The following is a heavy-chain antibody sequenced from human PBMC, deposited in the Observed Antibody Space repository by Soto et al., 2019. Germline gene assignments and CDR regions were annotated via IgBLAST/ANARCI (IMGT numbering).Heavy chain of an antibody. CDR1: GGSISSGGYS. V-gene: IGHV4-30-2*01. CDR2: IYHSGST. J-gene: IGHJ4*02. Sequence: LSLTCAVSGGSISSGGYSWSWIRQPPGKGLEWIGYIYHSGSTHYNPSLKSRVTISVDRSKNQFSLKLSSVTAADTAVYYCARGPNNWNYRGGRPFDYWGQGTLVTVSS. CDR3: ARGPNNWNYRGGRPFDY. D-gene: IGHD1-7*01.